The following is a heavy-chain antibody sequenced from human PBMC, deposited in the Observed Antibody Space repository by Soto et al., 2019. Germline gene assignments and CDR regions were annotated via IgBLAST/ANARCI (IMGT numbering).Heavy chain of an antibody. CDR1: GFTFTTYW. J-gene: IGHJ4*02. Sequence: EVQLVESGGGLVQPGGSLRLSCAASGFTFTTYWMDWVRQAPGKGLEWVANIKQDGSEKYYVDSVKGRFTISRDNAKNSLYLQMNSLRAEDTALYYCARSGLRGFDHWGKGALVTVSS. CDR3: ARSGLRGFDH. V-gene: IGHV3-7*01. CDR2: IKQDGSEK. D-gene: IGHD3-10*01.